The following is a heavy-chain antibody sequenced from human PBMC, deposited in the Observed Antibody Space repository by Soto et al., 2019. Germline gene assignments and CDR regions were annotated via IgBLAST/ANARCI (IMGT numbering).Heavy chain of an antibody. CDR3: ARGLPPPMATRPNYYYYYGMDV. V-gene: IGHV1-3*01. Sequence: ASVKVSCKASGYTFTSYAMHWVRQAPGQRLEWMGWINAGNGNTKYSQKFQGRVTITRDTSTSTAYMELSSLRSEDTAVYYCARGLPPPMATRPNYYYYYGMDVWGQGTTVTVSS. CDR1: GYTFTSYA. J-gene: IGHJ6*02. D-gene: IGHD5-12*01. CDR2: INAGNGNT.